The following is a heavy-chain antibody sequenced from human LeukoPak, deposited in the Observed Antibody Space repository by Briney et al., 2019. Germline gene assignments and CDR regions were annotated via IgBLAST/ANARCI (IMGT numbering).Heavy chain of an antibody. CDR3: ARRGQQLDVDPYYMDV. D-gene: IGHD6-13*01. CDR1: GGPINGFY. Sequence: SDTLSLTCSVCGGPINGFYWRGLRQPPGKTLEWIGYIYYSGSTNYHPYLKSRVTISVDTSRNQFSLKLRSVTAADTAMYYCARRGQQLDVDPYYMDVWGKGTTVTVSS. CDR2: IYYSGST. J-gene: IGHJ6*03. V-gene: IGHV4-59*08.